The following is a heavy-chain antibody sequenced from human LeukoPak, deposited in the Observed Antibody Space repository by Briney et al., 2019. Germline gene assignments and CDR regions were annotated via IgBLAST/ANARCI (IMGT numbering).Heavy chain of an antibody. CDR3: ARDHSGYSSSPRFDP. CDR2: ISAYNGNT. V-gene: IGHV1-18*01. J-gene: IGHJ5*02. CDR1: GYTFTSYG. D-gene: IGHD6-13*01. Sequence: GASVKVSFKASGYTFTSYGISWVRQAPGQGLEWMGWISAYNGNTNYAQKLQGRVTMTTDTSTSTAYMELRSLRSDDTAVYYCARDHSGYSSSPRFDPWGQGTLVTVSS.